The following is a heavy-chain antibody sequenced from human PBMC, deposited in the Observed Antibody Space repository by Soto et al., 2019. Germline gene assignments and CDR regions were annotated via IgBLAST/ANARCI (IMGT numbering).Heavy chain of an antibody. D-gene: IGHD3-10*02. V-gene: IGHV1-69*13. CDR3: ARARGPSMLRYYYGLDV. J-gene: IGHJ6*02. CDR1: GGTFSTYA. CDR2: IIPVFGAA. Sequence: SVKVSCKASGGTFSTYAISWVRQAPGQGLEWMGGIIPVFGAANYTQKFQGRVTITADESTRTVYMELSSLRSEDTAVYYCARARGPSMLRYYYGLDVWGQGTTVTVSS.